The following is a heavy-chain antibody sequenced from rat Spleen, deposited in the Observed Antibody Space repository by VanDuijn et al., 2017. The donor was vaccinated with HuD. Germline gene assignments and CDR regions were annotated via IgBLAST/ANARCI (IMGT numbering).Heavy chain of an antibody. D-gene: IGHD4-3*01. V-gene: IGHV5-58*01. J-gene: IGHJ2*01. CDR3: AVSGYGY. CDR2: IIYDGSGI. CDR1: GFTFSSYW. Sequence: EVQLVETGGGLVQPGKSLKLSCVASGFTFSSYWMYWIRQAPREGLEWVATIIYDGSGIYYRDSVKGRFTISRDNAQSTLYLRMNSLRSEDTETYYCAVSGYGYWGQGVMVTVSS.